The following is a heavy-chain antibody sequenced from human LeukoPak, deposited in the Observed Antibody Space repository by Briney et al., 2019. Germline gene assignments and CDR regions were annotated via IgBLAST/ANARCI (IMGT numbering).Heavy chain of an antibody. CDR2: ISDTGTP. CDR1: GDSISSSSSY. J-gene: IGHJ5*02. Sequence: SETLSLTCVVSGDSISSSSSYWGWIRQSPGKGLEWVASISDTGTPRYKPSLMSRVTISVDTSKNQFSLKMNSVTAADTALYFCARHKVAPHNSGWHTFPWFDPWGHGTLVTVSS. D-gene: IGHD5-12*01. CDR3: ARHKVAPHNSGWHTFPWFDP. V-gene: IGHV4-39*01.